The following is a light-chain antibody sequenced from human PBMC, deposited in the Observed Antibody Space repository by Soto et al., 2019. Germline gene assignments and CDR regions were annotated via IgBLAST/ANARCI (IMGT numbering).Light chain of an antibody. CDR3: KRDYSTPRT. CDR2: GAS. V-gene: IGKV3-20*01. J-gene: IGKJ1*01. Sequence: EIVLTQPPGTLSLSPGERATLSCRTSQSVSNNYLAWCQQNPGHAPRLLIYGASSRATGIPARFSGSGSGTDFTLTISSLQDEDVAVYYFKRDYSTPRTFGEGTRWIS. CDR1: QSVSNNY.